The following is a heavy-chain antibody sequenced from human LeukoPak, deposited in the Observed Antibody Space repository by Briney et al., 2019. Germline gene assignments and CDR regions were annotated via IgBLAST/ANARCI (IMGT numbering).Heavy chain of an antibody. V-gene: IGHV4-34*01. CDR3: ARHGTVDYDFWSGYYLFDY. D-gene: IGHD3-3*01. CDR2: INHSGST. J-gene: IGHJ4*02. CDR1: GGSFSGYY. Sequence: SETLSLTCAVYGGSFSGYYWSWIRQPPGKGLEWIGEINHSGSTNYNPSLKSRVTISVDTSKNQFSLKLSSVTAADTAVYYCARHGTVDYDFWSGYYLFDYWGQGTLVTVSS.